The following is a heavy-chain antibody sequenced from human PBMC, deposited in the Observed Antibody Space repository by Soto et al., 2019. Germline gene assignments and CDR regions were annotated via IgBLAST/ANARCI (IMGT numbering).Heavy chain of an antibody. Sequence: NPSETLSLTCSVSGDSISISTYYWGWIRQPPGKGLEWIGNIYYSGSTSYNPSLKSRVTMSVDTSKNQFSLKLSSVAATDTAVYYCARGPAGGLSPFDPWGQGTLVTVSS. CDR1: GDSISISTYY. CDR2: IYYSGST. J-gene: IGHJ5*02. V-gene: IGHV4-39*01. CDR3: ARGPAGGLSPFDP. D-gene: IGHD3-16*02.